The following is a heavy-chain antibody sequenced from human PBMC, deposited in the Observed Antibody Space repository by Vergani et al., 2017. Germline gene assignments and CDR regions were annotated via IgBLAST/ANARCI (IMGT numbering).Heavy chain of an antibody. J-gene: IGHJ6*02. CDR2: IIPIFGTA. D-gene: IGHD4-17*01. Sequence: QVQLVQSGAEVKKPGSSVKVSCKASGGTFSSYAISWVRQAPGQGLEWMGRIIPIFGTANYAQKFQGRVTITADESTSTAYMELSSLRSEETAVYYCAGGSXDGDYPGRYYGMDVWGQGTTVTVSS. CDR3: AGGSXDGDYPGRYYGMDV. CDR1: GGTFSSYA. V-gene: IGHV1-69*13.